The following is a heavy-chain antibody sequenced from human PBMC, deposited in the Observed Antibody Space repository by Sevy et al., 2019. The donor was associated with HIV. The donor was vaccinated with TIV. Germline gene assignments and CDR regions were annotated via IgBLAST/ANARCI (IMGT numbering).Heavy chain of an antibody. CDR1: GFTFSSYS. J-gene: IGHJ4*02. CDR2: ISSSSSYI. D-gene: IGHD2-21*02. CDR3: ARAGGGGNYNFDY. Sequence: GGSLRLSCAASGFTFSSYSINWVRQAPGKGLEWVSSISSSSSYIYYADSVKGRFTISRDNAKNSLYLQMNSLRAEDTAVYYCARAGGGGNYNFDYWGQGTLVTVSS. V-gene: IGHV3-21*01.